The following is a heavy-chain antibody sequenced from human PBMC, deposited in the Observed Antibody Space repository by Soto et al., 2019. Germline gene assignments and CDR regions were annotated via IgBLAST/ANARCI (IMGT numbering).Heavy chain of an antibody. Sequence: QVQLVQSGAEVKKPGASVKVSCKASGYTFTSYDINWVRQATGQGLEWMGWMNPNSGNTGYAQKFQGRVTMTRNTSISKAYMELSSLRSEDTAVYYCARGRRPDDFWGGYKYYFDYWGQGTLVTVSS. J-gene: IGHJ4*02. CDR2: MNPNSGNT. D-gene: IGHD3-3*01. CDR3: ARGRRPDDFWGGYKYYFDY. V-gene: IGHV1-8*01. CDR1: GYTFTSYD.